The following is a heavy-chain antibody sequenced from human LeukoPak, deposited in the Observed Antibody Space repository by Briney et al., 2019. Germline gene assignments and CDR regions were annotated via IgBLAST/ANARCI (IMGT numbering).Heavy chain of an antibody. V-gene: IGHV1-69*04. Sequence: ASVKLSCKASGGTFSSYAISWVRQAPGQGLEWMGRIIPILGIANYAQKFQGRVTITADKTTSTAYMQLSSLRSEDTAVYYCAICNPQGGGNTNFDYWGQGTLVTVSS. CDR3: AICNPQGGGNTNFDY. CDR1: GGTFSSYA. CDR2: IIPILGIA. D-gene: IGHD4-23*01. J-gene: IGHJ4*02.